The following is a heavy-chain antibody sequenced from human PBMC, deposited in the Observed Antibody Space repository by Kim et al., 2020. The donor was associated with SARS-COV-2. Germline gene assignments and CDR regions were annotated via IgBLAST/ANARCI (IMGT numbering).Heavy chain of an antibody. CDR1: GFTFSSYA. Sequence: GGSLRLSCAASGFTFSSYAMSWVRQAPGKGLEWVSAISGSGGSTYYADSVKGRFTISRDNSKNTLYLQMNSLRAEDTAVYYCAKDRYYDSSGLRPLSGYWGQGTLVTVSS. V-gene: IGHV3-23*01. J-gene: IGHJ4*02. D-gene: IGHD3-22*01. CDR3: AKDRYYDSSGLRPLSGY. CDR2: ISGSGGST.